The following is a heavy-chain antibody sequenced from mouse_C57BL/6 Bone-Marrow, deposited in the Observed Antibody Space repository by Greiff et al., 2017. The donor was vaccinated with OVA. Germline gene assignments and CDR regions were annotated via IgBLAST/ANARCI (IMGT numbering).Heavy chain of an antibody. V-gene: IGHV1-69*01. J-gene: IGHJ2*01. Sequence: QVQLQQPGAELVMPGASVKLSCKASGYTFTSYWMHWVKQRPGQGLEWLGEIDPSDSYTNYNQKFKGKSTLTVDKSSSTAYMQLSSLTSEDSAVYYCARSDYYGSSPYYFDYWGQGTTLTVSS. CDR2: IDPSDSYT. CDR3: ARSDYYGSSPYYFDY. CDR1: GYTFTSYW. D-gene: IGHD1-1*01.